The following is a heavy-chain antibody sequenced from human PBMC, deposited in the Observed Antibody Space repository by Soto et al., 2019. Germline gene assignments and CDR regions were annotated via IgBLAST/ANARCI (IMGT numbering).Heavy chain of an antibody. CDR1: GFTFSNYI. V-gene: IGHV3-21*01. D-gene: IGHD3-10*01. Sequence: GGSLRLSCTASGFTFSNYIMNWVRQAPGKGLEWVSSIDSSSTYIYYGDSVRGRFTISRDNAKNSLYLQMNSLRAEDTALYYCARTGGMDVWGLGTTVTVS. CDR3: ARTGGMDV. CDR2: IDSSSTYI. J-gene: IGHJ6*02.